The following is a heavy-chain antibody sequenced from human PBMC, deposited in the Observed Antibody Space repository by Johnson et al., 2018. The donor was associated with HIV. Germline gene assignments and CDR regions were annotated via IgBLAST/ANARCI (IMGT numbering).Heavy chain of an antibody. Sequence: VQLVESGGGLVQPGGSLRLSCGASGFTFSDHWMQWVRQVPGKGLVWVSRINGDGTGSTYADSVKGRFTIARDNAKNSLYLQMNSLRAEDTALYYCARDSGVPGNDAFDIWGQGTMVTVSS. CDR1: GFTFSDHW. V-gene: IGHV3-74*01. CDR2: INGDGTGS. D-gene: IGHD3-10*01. J-gene: IGHJ3*02. CDR3: ARDSGVPGNDAFDI.